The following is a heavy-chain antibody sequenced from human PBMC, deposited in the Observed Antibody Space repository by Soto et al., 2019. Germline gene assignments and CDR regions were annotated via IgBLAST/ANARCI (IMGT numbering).Heavy chain of an antibody. V-gene: IGHV1-69*06. D-gene: IGHD3-3*01. CDR1: GGTFSSYA. CDR3: ARDRTTTYYDFWIGYYIGHGDYCYGMDV. CDR2: IIPIFGTA. J-gene: IGHJ6*02. Sequence: KNAGASVKVSCKASGGTFSSYAISWVRQAPGQGLEWMGGIIPIFGTANYAQKFQGRVTITADKSTSTAYMELSSLRSEDTAVYYCARDRTTTYYDFWIGYYIGHGDYCYGMDVRGQGTTVTVSS.